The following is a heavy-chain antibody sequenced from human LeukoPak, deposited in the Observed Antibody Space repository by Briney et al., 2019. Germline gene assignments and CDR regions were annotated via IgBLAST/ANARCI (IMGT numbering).Heavy chain of an antibody. D-gene: IGHD3-22*01. J-gene: IGHJ4*02. Sequence: GGSLRLSCVVSGFTFSSYAMSWVRQARGKGLEWVSGMSGSGDNTYYADSVKGRFTISRDNSKNTLYVQMNSLGTEDTAAYYCAKGSYYDSSGSFYFDYWGQGTLVTVSS. CDR3: AKGSYYDSSGSFYFDY. CDR1: GFTFSSYA. V-gene: IGHV3-23*01. CDR2: MSGSGDNT.